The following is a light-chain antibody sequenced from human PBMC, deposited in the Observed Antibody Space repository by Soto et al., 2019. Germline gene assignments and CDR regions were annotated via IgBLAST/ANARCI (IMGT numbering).Light chain of an antibody. Sequence: EIVMTQSPATLSVSPGERATLSCRASQSVSGNLAWYQQKPGQAPRLLIYGASTRATGIPARFSGSGSGTELTLTITSLQSEDFAVYYCQQYNDWPPLTLGGGTKVEIK. CDR1: QSVSGN. J-gene: IGKJ4*02. V-gene: IGKV3-15*01. CDR2: GAS. CDR3: QQYNDWPPLT.